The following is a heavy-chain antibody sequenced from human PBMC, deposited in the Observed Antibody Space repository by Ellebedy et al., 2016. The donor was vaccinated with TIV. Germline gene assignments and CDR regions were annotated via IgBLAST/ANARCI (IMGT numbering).Heavy chain of an antibody. J-gene: IGHJ3*02. D-gene: IGHD1-14*01. Sequence: GESLKISXAASGFTFSSYAMSWVRQAPGKGLEWVSTIGGSCIGTCYADSVKGRFAVSRDDSKNTLYLQMNTLRPEDTAIYYCAKSQPATLGTGPFDTWGQGTMVTVSS. CDR3: AKSQPATLGTGPFDT. CDR2: IGGSCIGT. V-gene: IGHV3-23*01. CDR1: GFTFSSYA.